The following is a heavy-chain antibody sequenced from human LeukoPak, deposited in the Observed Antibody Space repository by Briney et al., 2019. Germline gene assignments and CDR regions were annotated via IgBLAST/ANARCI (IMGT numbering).Heavy chain of an antibody. CDR1: GGAFNAYY. V-gene: IGHV4-34*01. CDR2: INHSGST. D-gene: IGHD3-3*01. J-gene: IGHJ3*02. Sequence: SETLSLTCAVYGGAFNAYYWTWMRQPPGKGLEWIGEINHSGSTHYNPSLKSRVTISVDTSKNQFSLKLTSVTAADTAVYYCVNPMSGTWRAFDTWGRGTMVTVSS. CDR3: VNPMSGTWRAFDT.